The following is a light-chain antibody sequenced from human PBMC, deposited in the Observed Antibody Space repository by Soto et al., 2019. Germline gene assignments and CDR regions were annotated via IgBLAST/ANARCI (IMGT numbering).Light chain of an antibody. CDR2: GAS. CDR1: QSVSSTY. Sequence: EIVLTQSPGTLSLSPGERATLSCRASQSVSSTYLVWYQQKPGQAPRLLIYGASSRATGIPDRFSGSGSGTDFTLTISRLEPEDFAVYFCQQHYTSPLTFGGGTKVEIK. J-gene: IGKJ4*01. V-gene: IGKV3-20*01. CDR3: QQHYTSPLT.